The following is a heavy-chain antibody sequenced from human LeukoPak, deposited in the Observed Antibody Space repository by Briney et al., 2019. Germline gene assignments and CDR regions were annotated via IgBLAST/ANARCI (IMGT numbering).Heavy chain of an antibody. J-gene: IGHJ4*02. V-gene: IGHV3-33*06. CDR2: IWYEGSNK. CDR1: GFTFSSYG. D-gene: IGHD2-2*01. Sequence: PGGSLRLSCAASGFTFSSYGMHWVRQAPGKGRGWVAVIWYEGSNKYYADSVKGRFTISRDNSKSTLYLQMNSLRAEDTAVYFCAKDLGMVPAAPDYWSQATLVTVSS. CDR3: AKDLGMVPAAPDY.